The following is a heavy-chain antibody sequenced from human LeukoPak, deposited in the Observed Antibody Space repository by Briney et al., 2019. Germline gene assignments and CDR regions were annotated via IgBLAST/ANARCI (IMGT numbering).Heavy chain of an antibody. D-gene: IGHD3-10*01. J-gene: IGHJ6*02. CDR2: IYYSGST. CDR3: ARLGYYGSGSYYFYYYYYGMDV. CDR1: GGSISSSSYY. V-gene: IGHV4-39*01. Sequence: PSETLSLTCTVSGGSISSSSYYWGWIRQPPGKGLEWIGSIYYSGSTYYNPSLKSRVTISVDTSKNQFSLKLSSVTAADTAVYYCARLGYYGSGSYYFYYYYYGMDVWGQGTTVTVSS.